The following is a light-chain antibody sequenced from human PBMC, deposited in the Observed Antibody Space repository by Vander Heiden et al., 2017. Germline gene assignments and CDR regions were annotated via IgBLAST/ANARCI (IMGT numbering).Light chain of an antibody. CDR1: QSLLHSNGYNY. V-gene: IGKV2-28*01. CDR2: LGS. J-gene: IGKJ4*01. Sequence: DIVMTPSPLSPPVTPGEPASISCRSSQSLLHSNGYNYLDWYLQKPGQSPQLLIFLGSNRASGVPDRFSGSGSGTDFTLKISRVEAEDVGVYYCMQALQTPLTFGGGTKVEIK. CDR3: MQALQTPLT.